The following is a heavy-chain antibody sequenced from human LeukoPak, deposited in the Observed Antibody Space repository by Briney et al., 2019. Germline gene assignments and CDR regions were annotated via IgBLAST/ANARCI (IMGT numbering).Heavy chain of an antibody. CDR3: ARASGDGLYYYYYMDV. V-gene: IGHV4-4*07. CDR2: IYTTGST. D-gene: IGHD3-10*01. CDR1: GGYISSYY. J-gene: IGHJ6*03. Sequence: PSETLSLTCTVSGGYISSYYWTWIRQPAGKGLEWIGRIYTTGSTNYNPSLKSRVTMSVDTSKNQFSLKLSSVTAADTAVYYCARASGDGLYYYYYMDVWGKGTTVTVSS.